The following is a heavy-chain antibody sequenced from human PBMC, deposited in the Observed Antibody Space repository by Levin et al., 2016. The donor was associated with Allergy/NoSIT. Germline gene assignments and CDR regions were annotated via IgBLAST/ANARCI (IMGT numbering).Heavy chain of an antibody. CDR1: GGSISSYY. CDR2: IYYSGST. J-gene: IGHJ4*02. CDR3: ARRGDGYNWGHFDY. D-gene: IGHD5-24*01. V-gene: IGHV4-59*01. Sequence: SETLSLTCTVSGGSISSYYWSWIRQPPGKGLEWIGYIYYSGSTNYNPSLKSRVTISVDTSKNQFSLKLSSVTAADTAVYYCARRGDGYNWGHFDYWGQGTLVTVSS.